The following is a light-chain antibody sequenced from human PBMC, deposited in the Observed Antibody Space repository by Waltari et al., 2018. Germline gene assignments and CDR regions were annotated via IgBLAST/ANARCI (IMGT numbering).Light chain of an antibody. CDR1: QSISRT. V-gene: IGKV3-20*01. J-gene: IGKJ1*01. Sequence: EIVLTQSPGTLSLSPGERATLSCRASQSISRTLVWYQKKPGQAPRLLIYAASTRATGIPDRFSGSGSGTDFSLTISRLEPEDFAVYYCQHYLRLPVTFDQGTKV. CDR2: AAS. CDR3: QHYLRLPVT.